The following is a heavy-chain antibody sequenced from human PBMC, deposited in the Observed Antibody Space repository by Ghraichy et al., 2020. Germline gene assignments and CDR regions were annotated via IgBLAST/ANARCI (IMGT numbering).Heavy chain of an antibody. J-gene: IGHJ4*02. D-gene: IGHD1-26*01. Sequence: SETLSLTCAVYGGSFSGYYWSWIRQPPGKGLEWIGEINHSGSTNYNPSLKSRVTISVDTFKNQFSLKLSSVTAADTAVYYCARGVVGATRAYYFDYWGQGTLVTVSS. V-gene: IGHV4-34*01. CDR2: INHSGST. CDR1: GGSFSGYY. CDR3: ARGVVGATRAYYFDY.